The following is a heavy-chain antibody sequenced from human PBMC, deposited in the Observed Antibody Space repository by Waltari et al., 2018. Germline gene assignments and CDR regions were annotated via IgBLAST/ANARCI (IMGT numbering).Heavy chain of an antibody. Sequence: EVQLLESGGGLVQPGGSLRLSCAASGFTFSSYAMSWVRQAPGKGLGWVSVIYSGGSTYDADSVKGRFTISRDNSKNTLYLQMNSLRAEDTAVYYCAKGWGTSCFDYWGQGTLVTVSS. D-gene: IGHD2-2*01. CDR3: AKGWGTSCFDY. V-gene: IGHV3-23*03. J-gene: IGHJ4*02. CDR1: GFTFSSYA. CDR2: IYSGGST.